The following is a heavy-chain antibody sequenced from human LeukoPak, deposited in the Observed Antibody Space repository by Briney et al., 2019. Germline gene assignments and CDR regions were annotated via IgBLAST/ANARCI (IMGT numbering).Heavy chain of an antibody. CDR3: AKDVLRFFDWSYGMDV. D-gene: IGHD3-9*01. V-gene: IGHV3-23*01. J-gene: IGHJ6*02. CDR2: ITGSGGST. Sequence: PGGSLRLSCAVSGFTFSSYAMSWVRQAPGKGLEWVSAITGSGGSTYYADSVKGRFTISRDSFNNTLYLQMNSLRAEDTAIYYCAKDVLRFFDWSYGMDVWGQGTTVTVSS. CDR1: GFTFSSYA.